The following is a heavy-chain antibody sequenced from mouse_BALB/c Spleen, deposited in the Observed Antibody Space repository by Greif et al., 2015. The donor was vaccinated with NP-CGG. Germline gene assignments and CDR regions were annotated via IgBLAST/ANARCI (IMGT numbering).Heavy chain of an antibody. J-gene: IGHJ1*01. CDR1: GNSITSGYS. Sequence: EVKLQESGPDLVKPSQSLSLTCTVTGNSITSGYSWHWIRQFPGNKLEWMGYKKYSGDTYYNPSLKSRISITRDISKNQFFLQLNSVTTEDTATYYCARRAVITTGYFDVWGAETTVTVSS. CDR2: KKYSGDT. CDR3: ARRAVITTGYFDV. D-gene: IGHD1-1*01. V-gene: IGHV3-1*02.